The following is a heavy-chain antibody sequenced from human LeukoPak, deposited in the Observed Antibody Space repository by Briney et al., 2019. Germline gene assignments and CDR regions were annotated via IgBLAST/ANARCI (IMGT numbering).Heavy chain of an antibody. V-gene: IGHV1-69*04. CDR2: IIPILGIA. Sequence: SVKVSCKASGYTFTSYYMHWVRQAPGQGLEWMGRIIPILGIANYAQKFQGRVTITADKSTSTAYMELSSLRSEDTAVYYCARAQEMATIQGFDYWGQGTLVTVSS. CDR1: GYTFTSYY. J-gene: IGHJ4*02. D-gene: IGHD5-24*01. CDR3: ARAQEMATIQGFDY.